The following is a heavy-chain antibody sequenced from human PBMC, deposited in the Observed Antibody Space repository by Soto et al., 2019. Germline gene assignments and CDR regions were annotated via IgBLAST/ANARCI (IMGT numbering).Heavy chain of an antibody. CDR2: ISTTSSHT. Sequence: PGGSLRLSCAASGFTFSDFYMTWIRQASGKGLEWISYISTTSSHTNYADSVKGRFTVSRDNANNSLYLEMNNLRGDDTAVYFCARDRDTYGHGFFDYWGRGALVTVSS. D-gene: IGHD5-18*01. CDR3: ARDRDTYGHGFFDY. V-gene: IGHV3-11*05. J-gene: IGHJ4*02. CDR1: GFTFSDFY.